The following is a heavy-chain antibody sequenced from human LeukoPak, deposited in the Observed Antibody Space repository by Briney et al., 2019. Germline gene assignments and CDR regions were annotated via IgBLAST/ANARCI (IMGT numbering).Heavy chain of an antibody. CDR1: GASMNIFY. D-gene: IGHD6-25*01. CDR3: AIHSATYGSGA. V-gene: IGHV4-59*08. CDR2: IYSTGST. Sequence: PSETLSLACTVSGASMNIFYCSWIRLVPGKGLEWIGYIYSTGSTNYNPSLKSRVTISLDTSKNQFSLELSSVTATDTAMYYCAIHSATYGSGAWGQGTLVTVSS. J-gene: IGHJ5*02.